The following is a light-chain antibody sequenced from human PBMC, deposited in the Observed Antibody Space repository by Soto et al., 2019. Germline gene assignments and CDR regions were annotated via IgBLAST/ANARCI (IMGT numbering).Light chain of an antibody. Sequence: DIQMTQSPSTLSASVGDRVTITCRASQSIRSWLAWYQQKSGKAPKLLIYKASSLQSGVPSRFSGSGSGTEFTLTISSLQPDDFATYYCQQYSSYPYTFGQGTRLEIK. CDR2: KAS. V-gene: IGKV1-5*03. J-gene: IGKJ2*01. CDR1: QSIRSW. CDR3: QQYSSYPYT.